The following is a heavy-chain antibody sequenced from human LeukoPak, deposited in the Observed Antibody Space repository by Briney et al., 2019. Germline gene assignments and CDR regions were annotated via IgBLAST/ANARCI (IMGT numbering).Heavy chain of an antibody. D-gene: IGHD2-2*02. V-gene: IGHV3-7*01. CDR1: GFTFSIYW. CDR2: IKQDGSEK. J-gene: IGHJ3*02. CDR3: ARLLGYCSSTSCYTNAFDI. Sequence: PGGSLRLSCAASGFTFSIYWMSWVRQAPGKGLEWVANIKQDGSEKYYVDSVKGRFTISRDNAKNSLYLQMNSLGAEDTAVYYCARLLGYCSSTSCYTNAFDIWGQGTMVTVSS.